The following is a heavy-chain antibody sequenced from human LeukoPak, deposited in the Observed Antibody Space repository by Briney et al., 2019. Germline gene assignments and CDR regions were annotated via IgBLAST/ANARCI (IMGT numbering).Heavy chain of an antibody. D-gene: IGHD1-26*01. Sequence: PSETLSLTCTVSGYSISSGYYWGWIRQPPGKGPEWIGYIYYSGSTNYNPSLKSRVTISVDTSKNQFSLKLSSVTAADTAVYYCARTGAPWYYFDYWGQGTLVTVSS. V-gene: IGHV4-61*01. CDR3: ARTGAPWYYFDY. CDR1: GYSISSGYY. J-gene: IGHJ4*02. CDR2: IYYSGST.